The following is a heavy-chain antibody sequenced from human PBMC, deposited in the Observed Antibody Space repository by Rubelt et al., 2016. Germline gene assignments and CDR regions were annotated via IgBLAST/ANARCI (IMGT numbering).Heavy chain of an antibody. Sequence: VQLVQSGAEVKKPGSSVKVSCKASGGTFSSYAISWVRQAPGQGLEWMGRIIPILGIANYAQKFQGRVTITADKSTSTAYMELSSLRSEDTAVYYCARHSSGYYYCPDYWGQGTLVTVSS. CDR3: ARHSSGYYYCPDY. J-gene: IGHJ4*02. D-gene: IGHD3-22*01. CDR1: GGTFSSYA. CDR2: IIPILGIA. V-gene: IGHV1-69*04.